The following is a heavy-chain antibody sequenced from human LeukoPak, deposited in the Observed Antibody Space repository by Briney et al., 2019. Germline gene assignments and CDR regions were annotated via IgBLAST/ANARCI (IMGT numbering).Heavy chain of an antibody. CDR3: ARGQMVRGVIISATYYFDY. CDR2: INHSGST. V-gene: IGHV4-34*01. Sequence: SETLSLTCAVYGGSFSGYYWSWIRRPPGKGLEWIGEINHSGSTNYNPSLKSRVTISVDTSKNQFSLKLSSVTAADTAVYYCARGQMVRGVIISATYYFDYWGQGTLVTVSS. J-gene: IGHJ4*02. D-gene: IGHD3-10*01. CDR1: GGSFSGYY.